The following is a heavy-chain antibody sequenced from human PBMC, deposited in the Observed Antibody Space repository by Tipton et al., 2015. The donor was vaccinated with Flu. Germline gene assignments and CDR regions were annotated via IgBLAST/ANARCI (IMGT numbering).Heavy chain of an antibody. CDR3: AKWSSSWWSFDY. J-gene: IGHJ4*02. D-gene: IGHD6-13*01. CDR2: IYYSGKS. Sequence: TLSLTCTVSGGSISSFYWNWIRQPPGKGLEWIGYIYYSGKSNYNPSLTSRVTMSVDTSKNQVSLNLSSVTAADTAVYYCAKWSSSWWSFDYWGQGALVTVSS. V-gene: IGHV4-59*01. CDR1: GGSISSFY.